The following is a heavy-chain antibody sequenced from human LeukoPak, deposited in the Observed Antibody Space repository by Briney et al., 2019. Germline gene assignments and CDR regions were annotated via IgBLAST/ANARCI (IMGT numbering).Heavy chain of an antibody. CDR1: GFTFSAYW. J-gene: IGHJ4*02. Sequence: AGGSLRPSCAASGFTFSAYWMHWVRQAPGKGLVWVSRINSDESSPRYADSVKGRFTISRDNAKNTLYLQMNSLRAEDTAVYYCARGGHSSGWYYFDYWGQGTLVTVSS. V-gene: IGHV3-74*01. D-gene: IGHD3-22*01. CDR2: INSDESSP. CDR3: ARGGHSSGWYYFDY.